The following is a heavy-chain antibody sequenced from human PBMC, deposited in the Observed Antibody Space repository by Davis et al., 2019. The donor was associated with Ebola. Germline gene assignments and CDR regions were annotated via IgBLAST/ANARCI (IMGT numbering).Heavy chain of an antibody. D-gene: IGHD1-1*01. Sequence: ASVKVSCKASGYTFTGYYMHWVRQAPGQGLEWMGWINPNSGGTNYAQKFQGRVTMTRDTSISTAYMELSRLRSDDTAVYYCVRDDQQLVIFDYWGQGTLVTVSS. CDR1: GYTFTGYY. CDR2: INPNSGGT. V-gene: IGHV1-2*02. CDR3: VRDDQQLVIFDY. J-gene: IGHJ4*02.